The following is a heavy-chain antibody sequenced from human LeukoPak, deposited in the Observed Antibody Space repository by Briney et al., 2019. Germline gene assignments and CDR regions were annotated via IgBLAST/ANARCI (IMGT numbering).Heavy chain of an antibody. CDR2: ISAYNGNT. V-gene: IGHV1-18*01. Sequence: ASVKVSCKASGYTFTSYGISWVRQAPGQGLEWMGWISAYNGNTKYAQKLQGRVTMTTDTSTSTAYMELRSLRSDDTAVYYCARETRMVRGVIIGYNWFDPWGQGTLVTVSS. J-gene: IGHJ5*02. CDR3: ARETRMVRGVIIGYNWFDP. D-gene: IGHD3-10*01. CDR1: GYTFTSYG.